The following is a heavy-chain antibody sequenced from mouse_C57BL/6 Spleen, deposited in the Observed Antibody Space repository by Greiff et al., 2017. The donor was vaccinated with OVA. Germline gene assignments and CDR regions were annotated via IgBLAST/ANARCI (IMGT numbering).Heavy chain of an antibody. V-gene: IGHV1-26*01. CDR1: GYTFTDYY. D-gene: IGHD4-1*01. CDR2: INPNNGGT. J-gene: IGHJ3*01. CDR3: APPNWALAY. Sequence: EVQLKQSGPELVKPGASVKISCKASGYTFTDYYMNWVKQSHGKSLEWIGDINPNNGGTSYNQKFKGKATLTVDKSSSTAYMELRSLTSEDSAVYYCAPPNWALAYWGQGTLVTVSA.